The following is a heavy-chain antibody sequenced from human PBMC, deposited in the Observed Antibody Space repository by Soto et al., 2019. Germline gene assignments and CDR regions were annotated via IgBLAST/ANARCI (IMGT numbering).Heavy chain of an antibody. CDR2: INAGNGNT. J-gene: IGHJ5*02. Sequence: ASVKVSCKASGYTFTSYAMHWVRQAPGQRLEWMGWINAGNGNTKYSQKFQGRVTITRDTSASTAYMELSSLRSEDTAVYYCAREHLGDIVVVVAALGFDPWGQGTLVTVPQ. CDR3: AREHLGDIVVVVAALGFDP. V-gene: IGHV1-3*01. CDR1: GYTFTSYA. D-gene: IGHD2-15*01.